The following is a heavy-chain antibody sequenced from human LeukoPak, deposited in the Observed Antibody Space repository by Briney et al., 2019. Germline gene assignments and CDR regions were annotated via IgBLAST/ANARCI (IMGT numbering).Heavy chain of an antibody. V-gene: IGHV3-33*01. CDR3: ARSSERPPRPSDY. J-gene: IGHJ4*02. CDR2: IWYDGSNK. Sequence: GGSLRLSCAASGFTFSSYGMHWVRQAPGKGLEWVAVIWYDGSNKYYADSVKGRFTISRDNSKNTLYLQMNSLRAEDTAVYYCARSSERPPRPSDYWGQETLVTVSS. CDR1: GFTFSSYG.